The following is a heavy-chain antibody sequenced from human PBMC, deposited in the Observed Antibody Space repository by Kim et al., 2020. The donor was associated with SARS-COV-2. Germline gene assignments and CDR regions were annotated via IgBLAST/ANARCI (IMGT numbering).Heavy chain of an antibody. CDR3: AHTGSGELFLY. V-gene: IGHV2-5*02. D-gene: IGHD3-10*01. J-gene: IGHJ4*02. CDR2: IYWDDDK. Sequence: SGPTLVNPTQTLTLTCTFSGFSLSTSGVAVGWIRQPPGKSLEWLALIYWDDDKRYSPSLKSRLPITKDTSKNQVILTMTNMDPLDTATYYCAHTGSGELFLYWGPGTPVTVSP. CDR1: GFSLSTSGVA.